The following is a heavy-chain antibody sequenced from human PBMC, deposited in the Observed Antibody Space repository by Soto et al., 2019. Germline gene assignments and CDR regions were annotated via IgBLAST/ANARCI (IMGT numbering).Heavy chain of an antibody. CDR1: GFTFDDYA. V-gene: IGHV3-9*01. J-gene: IGHJ3*02. Sequence: RRLSCAASGFTFDDYAMHWVRQAPGKGLEWASGISWNSGSIGYADSVKGRFTISRDNAKNSLYLQMNSLRAEDTALYYCAKDRQRWIQSSDAFDIWGQGTMVTVSS. CDR2: ISWNSGSI. D-gene: IGHD5-18*01. CDR3: AKDRQRWIQSSDAFDI.